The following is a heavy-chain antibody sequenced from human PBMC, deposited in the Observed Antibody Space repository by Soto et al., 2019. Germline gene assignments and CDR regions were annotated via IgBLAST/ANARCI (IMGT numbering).Heavy chain of an antibody. CDR2: VFPGDSDT. J-gene: IGHJ4*02. V-gene: IGHV5-51*01. Sequence: GESKKISCKTSGHRFSESWIGWVSQQPGKGLEWLGMVFPGDSDTRYSPTFDGHVTVSADKSTNTAYLQMNSLRAEDTAMYYCARVVPSTMVDYWGQGALVTVSS. CDR1: GHRFSESW. CDR3: ARVVPSTMVDY. D-gene: IGHD2-2*01.